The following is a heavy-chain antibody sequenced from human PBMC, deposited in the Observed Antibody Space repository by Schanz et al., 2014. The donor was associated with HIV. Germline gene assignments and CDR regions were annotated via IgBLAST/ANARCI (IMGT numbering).Heavy chain of an antibody. J-gene: IGHJ2*01. CDR2: INPNSGGT. CDR1: GYTFTSYY. CDR3: AMGPDYYDSSAYYRVGLWYFDL. V-gene: IGHV1-2*02. D-gene: IGHD3-22*01. Sequence: QVHLVQSGAEVKTPGASVKVSCKASGYTFTSYYIHWVRQAPGQGLEWMGWINPNSGGTNYAQKFQGRVTMTRDTSISTAYMELRRLRYDDTAVYYCAMGPDYYDSSAYYRVGLWYFDLWGRGTLVTVSS.